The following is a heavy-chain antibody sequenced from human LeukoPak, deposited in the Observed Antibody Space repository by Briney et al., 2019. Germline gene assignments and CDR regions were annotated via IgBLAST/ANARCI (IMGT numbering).Heavy chain of an antibody. Sequence: ASVKVSCKASGYTFTAYYMLWVRQAPGQGLEWMGWINPDSGDTNYEQKFQGRVTMTRDTSISTAYMELSRLRSDDTAVYYCAGTPNGSGSFYKSAYSGERSLVTVSS. CDR2: INPDSGDT. J-gene: IGHJ1*01. D-gene: IGHD3-10*01. CDR1: GYTFTAYY. V-gene: IGHV1-2*02. CDR3: AGTPNGSGSFYKSAY.